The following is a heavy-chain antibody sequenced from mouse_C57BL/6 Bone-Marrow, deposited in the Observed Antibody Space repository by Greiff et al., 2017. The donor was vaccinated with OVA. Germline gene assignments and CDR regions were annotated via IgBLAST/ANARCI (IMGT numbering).Heavy chain of an antibody. Sequence: EVKVEESGGGLVQPGGSMKLSCVASGFTFSNYWMNWVSQSPEKGLEWVAQIRFKSDNYATHYAESVKGRFTISRDDSKSNVYLQKNNLRAEETGIYYCTNWNYGGQGPTLTVYS. CDR3: TNWNY. CDR2: IRFKSDNYAT. J-gene: IGHJ2*01. CDR1: GFTFSNYW. V-gene: IGHV6-3*01.